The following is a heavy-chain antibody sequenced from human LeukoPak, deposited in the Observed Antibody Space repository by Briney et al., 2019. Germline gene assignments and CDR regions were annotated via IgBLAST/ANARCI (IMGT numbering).Heavy chain of an antibody. CDR2: INPNSGGT. D-gene: IGHD6-13*01. CDR1: GYTFTGYY. V-gene: IGHV1-2*02. Sequence: ASVRVSCKASGYTFTGYYTHWVRQAPGQGLEWMGWINPNSGGTNYAQKFQGRVTMTRDTSISTAYMELSRLRSDDTAVYYCAREGVIAAEFDYWGQGTLVTVSS. J-gene: IGHJ4*02. CDR3: AREGVIAAEFDY.